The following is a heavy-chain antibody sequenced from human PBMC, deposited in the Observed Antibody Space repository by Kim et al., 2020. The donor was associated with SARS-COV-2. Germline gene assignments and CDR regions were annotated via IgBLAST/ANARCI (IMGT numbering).Heavy chain of an antibody. Sequence: ASVKVSCKASGYTFTSYAMHWVRQAPGQRLEWMGWINAGNGNTKYSQKFQGRVTITRDTSASTAYMELSSLRSEDTAVYYCARPSSEGDYVWGSYRYTVPSAAFDIWGQGTMVTVSS. D-gene: IGHD3-16*02. CDR2: INAGNGNT. J-gene: IGHJ3*02. CDR3: ARPSSEGDYVWGSYRYTVPSAAFDI. CDR1: GYTFTSYA. V-gene: IGHV1-3*01.